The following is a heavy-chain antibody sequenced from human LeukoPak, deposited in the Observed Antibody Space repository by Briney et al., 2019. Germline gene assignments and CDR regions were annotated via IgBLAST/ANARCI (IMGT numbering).Heavy chain of an antibody. J-gene: IGHJ4*02. CDR3: ARIPRGGYYFDY. CDR1: GGSISSSNYY. V-gene: IGHV4-39*01. D-gene: IGHD1-26*01. CDR2: IFYSGGT. Sequence: SETLSLTCTVSGGSISSSNYYWGWIRQPPGKGLEWIGNIFYSGGTYYNPSLKSRVTISVDTSKNQFSLKLSSVTAADTAVYYCARIPRGGYYFDYWGQGTLVTVSS.